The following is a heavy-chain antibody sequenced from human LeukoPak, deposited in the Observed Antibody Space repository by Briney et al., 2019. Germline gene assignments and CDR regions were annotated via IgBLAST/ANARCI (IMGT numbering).Heavy chain of an antibody. CDR1: GYTFTNYY. CDR2: INPSGGST. V-gene: IGHV1-46*01. D-gene: IGHD3-10*01. CDR3: AREGGSGSYYH. J-gene: IGHJ5*02. Sequence: ASVKVSCKASGYTFTNYYMHWVRQAPGQGLEWMGIINPSGGSTSYAQKFQGRVTMTRDMSTSTVYMELSSLGSEDTAVYFCAREGGSGSYYHWGQGTLVTVSS.